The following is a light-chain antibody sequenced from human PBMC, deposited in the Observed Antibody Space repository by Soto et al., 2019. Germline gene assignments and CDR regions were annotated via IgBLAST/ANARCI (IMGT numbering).Light chain of an antibody. CDR1: RSNIGNNA. J-gene: IGLJ3*02. Sequence: QPVLTQPPSASGTPGQRVTISCSGSRSNIGNNAVTWYQQFLGTAPKLLIYNNNQRPSGVPDRFSGSKSGTSASLAISGLQSEDEADYYCATWDDSLNARGVFGGGTKLTVL. CDR3: ATWDDSLNARGV. CDR2: NNN. V-gene: IGLV1-44*01.